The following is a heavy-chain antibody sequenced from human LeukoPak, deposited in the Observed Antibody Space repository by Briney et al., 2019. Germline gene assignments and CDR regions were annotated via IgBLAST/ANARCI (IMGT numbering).Heavy chain of an antibody. D-gene: IGHD2-15*01. Sequence: PGGSLRLSCAASGFTFSSYWMSWVRQAPGKGLEWVSSISSSSSYIYYADSVKGRFTISRDNAKNSLYLQMNSLRAEDTAVYYCAKDGGSDPDSFDIWGQGTMVTVSS. J-gene: IGHJ3*02. CDR1: GFTFSSYW. CDR3: AKDGGSDPDSFDI. CDR2: ISSSSSYI. V-gene: IGHV3-21*01.